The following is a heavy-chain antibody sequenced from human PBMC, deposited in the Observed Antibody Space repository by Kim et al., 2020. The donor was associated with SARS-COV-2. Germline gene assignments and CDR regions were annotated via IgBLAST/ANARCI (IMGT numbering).Heavy chain of an antibody. J-gene: IGHJ1*01. CDR1: GYTFTDYA. D-gene: IGHD6-13*01. CDR2: INTANGKT. Sequence: ASVKVSCKASGYTFTDYAMHWVRQAPGQRLEWMGWINTANGKTKYSQKFQGRVTFTRDTSASTAYMELSSLRSEDTAVYYCVRWERQLEFYRHWGQGSLV. V-gene: IGHV1-3*04. CDR3: VRWERQLEFYRH.